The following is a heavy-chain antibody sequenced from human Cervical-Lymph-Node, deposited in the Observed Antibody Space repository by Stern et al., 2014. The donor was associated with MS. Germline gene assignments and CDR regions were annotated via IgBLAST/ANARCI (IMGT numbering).Heavy chain of an antibody. J-gene: IGHJ6*02. CDR3: SQIHNSHYGVDV. CDR2: IIPVFGPP. Sequence: QVQLGQSGAEVKKPGSSVKVSCKASGGTFSSRAINWVRQAPGQGLEYMGAIIPVFGPPYYAQTFQGRVTISADASTNPVSMEVSSLRTDDTAVYFCSQIHNSHYGVDVWGQGTTVTVSS. D-gene: IGHD1-1*01. CDR1: GGTFSSRA. V-gene: IGHV1-69*01.